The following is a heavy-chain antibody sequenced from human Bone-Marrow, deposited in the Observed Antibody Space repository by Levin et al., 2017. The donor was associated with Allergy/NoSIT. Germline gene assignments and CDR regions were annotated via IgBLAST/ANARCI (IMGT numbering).Heavy chain of an antibody. J-gene: IGHJ4*02. CDR2: ISGSGIST. V-gene: IGHV3-23*01. CDR3: AKELAPYGDYGRGFDY. Sequence: GESLKISCAASGFTFNTYAMTWVRQAPRKGLEWVAVISGSGISTYYADSVKGRFTISRDNSKNTLHLQINSPRAEDTAVYYCAKELAPYGDYGRGFDYWGQGTLVTVSS. CDR1: GFTFNTYA. D-gene: IGHD4-17*01.